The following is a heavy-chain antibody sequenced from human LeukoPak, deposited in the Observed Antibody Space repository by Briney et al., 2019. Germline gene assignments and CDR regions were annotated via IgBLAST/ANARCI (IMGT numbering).Heavy chain of an antibody. Sequence: PGGSLRLSCAASGFTFSSYEMIWVHQAPGKGLEWISYISSNGSNTYYADSLKGRFTISRDNAKNSLYLQMNSLRAEDTAVYYCARDGQRWPIYYWGQGTLVTVSS. CDR2: ISSNGSNT. CDR1: GFTFSSYE. J-gene: IGHJ4*02. D-gene: IGHD6-19*01. CDR3: ARDGQRWPIYY. V-gene: IGHV3-48*03.